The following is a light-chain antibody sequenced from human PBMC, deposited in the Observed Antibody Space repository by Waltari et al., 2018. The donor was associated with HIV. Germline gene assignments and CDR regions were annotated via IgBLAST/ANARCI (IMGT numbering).Light chain of an antibody. CDR2: AAF. CDR3: QQANSFLGT. Sequence: DIQVTQSPSSVSASVGDRVTITCRATQGITSWIAWYQQKPGKVPNLLIYAAFNLQSGVPSRFSGSGSGANFTLTISSLQPEDFATYFCQQANSFLGTFGPGTRVDMK. V-gene: IGKV1-12*01. CDR1: QGITSW. J-gene: IGKJ3*01.